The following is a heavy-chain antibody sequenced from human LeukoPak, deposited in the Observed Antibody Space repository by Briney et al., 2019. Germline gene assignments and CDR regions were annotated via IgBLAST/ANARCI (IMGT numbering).Heavy chain of an antibody. CDR3: ARDRAAADP. Sequence: GGSLRLSCAASGFTVSNYYMSWVRQAPGKGLEWVSVIRTDGGTYYADSVRGRFTISRDDSKNTLFLQMDSLRAEDTAVYYCARDRAAADPWGQGTLVTVSS. CDR1: GFTVSNYY. D-gene: IGHD6-13*01. V-gene: IGHV3-53*01. J-gene: IGHJ5*02. CDR2: IRTDGGT.